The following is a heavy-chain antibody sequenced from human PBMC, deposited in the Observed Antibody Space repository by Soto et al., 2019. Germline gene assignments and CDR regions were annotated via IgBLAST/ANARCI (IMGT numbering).Heavy chain of an antibody. CDR1: GGSISSGVYY. CDR2: IYYSGST. V-gene: IGHV4-30-4*01. Sequence: SETLSLTCTVSGGSISSGVYYWSWIRQPPGKGLEWIGYIYYSGSTYYNPSLKSRVTISVDTSKNQFSLKLSSVTAADTAVYYCARAGDRQNLFDLWAQGTLVTVSS. J-gene: IGHJ5*02. CDR3: ARAGDRQNLFDL.